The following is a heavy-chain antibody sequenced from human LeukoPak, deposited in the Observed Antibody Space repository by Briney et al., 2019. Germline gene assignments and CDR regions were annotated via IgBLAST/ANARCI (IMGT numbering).Heavy chain of an antibody. CDR1: GFTFDDYA. J-gene: IGHJ4*02. Sequence: GRSLRLSCAASGFTFDDYAMHWVRQAPGKGLEWVSGISWNSGSIGYADSVKGRFTISRDNAKNSLYLQMNSLRAEDTALYYCAKGKGSGWYRGNDYWGQGTLVTVSS. CDR2: ISWNSGSI. CDR3: AKGKGSGWYRGNDY. D-gene: IGHD6-19*01. V-gene: IGHV3-9*01.